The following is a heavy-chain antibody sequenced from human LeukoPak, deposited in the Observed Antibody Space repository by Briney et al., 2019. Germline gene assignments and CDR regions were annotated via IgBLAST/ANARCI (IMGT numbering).Heavy chain of an antibody. V-gene: IGHV3-7*01. CDR3: AREGSQSASGTYPGND. CDR1: GFTFSSYW. CDR2: IKQDGSEK. J-gene: IGHJ4*02. D-gene: IGHD1-26*01. Sequence: GGSLRLSCAASGFTFSSYWMSWVRQAPGKGLEWVANIKQDGSEKYYVDSVKGRFTISRDNAKNSLYLQMNRLRAEDTAVYYCAREGSQSASGTYPGNDWGQGTLVTVSS.